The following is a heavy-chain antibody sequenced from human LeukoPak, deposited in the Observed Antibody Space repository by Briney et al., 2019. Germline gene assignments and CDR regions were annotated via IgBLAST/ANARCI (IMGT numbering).Heavy chain of an antibody. CDR3: ARDAPYCSGGSCYSYYYYGMDV. D-gene: IGHD2-15*01. Sequence: PGGSLRLSCAASGFTFSDYYMSWIRQAPGKGLEWVSYISSSGSTIYYADSVKGRFTISRDNAKNSLYLQMNSLRAEDTAVYYCARDAPYCSGGSCYSYYYYGMDVWGQGTTVTVSS. CDR2: ISSSGSTI. V-gene: IGHV3-11*01. J-gene: IGHJ6*02. CDR1: GFTFSDYY.